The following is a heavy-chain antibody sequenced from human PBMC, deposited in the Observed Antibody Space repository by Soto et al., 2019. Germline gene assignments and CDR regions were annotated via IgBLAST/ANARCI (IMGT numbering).Heavy chain of an antibody. CDR2: IRSKANSYAT. CDR1: GFTFSGSA. CDR3: TRLLVGATNRDYFDY. J-gene: IGHJ4*02. Sequence: GGSLRLSCAASGFTFSGSAMHWVRQASGKGLEWVGRIRSKANSYATAYAASVKGRFTISRDDSKNTAYLQMNSLKTEDPAVYYCTRLLVGATNRDYFDYWCQGSLFTVSS. D-gene: IGHD1-26*01. V-gene: IGHV3-73*01.